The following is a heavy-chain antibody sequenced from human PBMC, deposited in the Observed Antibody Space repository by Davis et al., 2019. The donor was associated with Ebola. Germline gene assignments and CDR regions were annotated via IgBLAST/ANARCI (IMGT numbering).Heavy chain of an antibody. Sequence: GESLKISCKGSGYSFTSYWIGWVRQMPGKGLEWMGIIYPGDSDTRYSPSFQGQVTISADKSISTAYLQWSSLKASDTAIYYCAGSILTGYLTADYWGQGTLVTVSS. CDR3: AGSILTGYLTADY. V-gene: IGHV5-51*01. J-gene: IGHJ4*02. CDR2: IYPGDSDT. CDR1: GYSFTSYW. D-gene: IGHD3-9*01.